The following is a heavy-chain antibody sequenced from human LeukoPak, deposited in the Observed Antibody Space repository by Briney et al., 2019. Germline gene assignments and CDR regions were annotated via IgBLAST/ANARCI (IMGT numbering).Heavy chain of an antibody. CDR1: GGSISSYY. V-gene: IGHV4-59*01. J-gene: IGHJ5*02. CDR2: IYYSGST. Sequence: PSETLSLTCTVSGGSISSYYWSWIRQPPGKGLEWIGYIYYSGSTNYNPSLKSRVTISVDTSKNQFSLKLRSVTAADTAVYYCARDKVGRNWFDPWGQGTLVTVSS. CDR3: ARDKVGRNWFDP.